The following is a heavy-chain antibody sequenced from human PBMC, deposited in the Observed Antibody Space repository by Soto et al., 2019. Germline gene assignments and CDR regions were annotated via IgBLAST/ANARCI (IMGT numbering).Heavy chain of an antibody. Sequence: ASVKVSCKASRYTFISYDINWVRQATGQGLEWMGWMNPNSGNTGYAQKFQGRITMTRNTSINTAYMELSSLGSEDTAVYYCARDLGIAARKRPKENWFDPWGQGTLVTVSS. J-gene: IGHJ5*02. CDR1: RYTFISYD. D-gene: IGHD6-6*01. V-gene: IGHV1-8*01. CDR3: ARDLGIAARKRPKENWFDP. CDR2: MNPNSGNT.